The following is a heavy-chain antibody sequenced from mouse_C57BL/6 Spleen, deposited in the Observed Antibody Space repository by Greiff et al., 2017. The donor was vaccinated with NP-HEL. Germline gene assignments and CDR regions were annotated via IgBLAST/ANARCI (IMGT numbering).Heavy chain of an antibody. CDR3: ARGKNGYDGGWFAY. CDR1: GYTFTDYN. V-gene: IGHV1-22*01. Sequence: VQLKESGPELVKPGASVKMSCKASGYTFTDYNMHWVKQSHGKSLEWIGYINPNNGGTSYNQKFKGKATLTVNKSSSTAYMELRSLTSEDSAVYYCARGKNGYDGGWFAYWGQGTLVTVSA. J-gene: IGHJ3*01. CDR2: INPNNGGT. D-gene: IGHD2-2*01.